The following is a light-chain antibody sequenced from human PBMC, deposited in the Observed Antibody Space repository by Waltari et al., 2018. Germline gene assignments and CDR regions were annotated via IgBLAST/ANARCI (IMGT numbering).Light chain of an antibody. V-gene: IGLV4-69*01. Sequence: QLVLTQSPSASASLGASVKLTCTLSSGHSSNVIAWHQQQPEKGPRYLMKVNSDGSHSKGDEIPDRFSGSSAGAEHYITISSLQSEDEADYYCQTGGHGTWVFGGGTKLTVL. CDR2: VNSDGSH. J-gene: IGLJ3*02. CDR3: QTGGHGTWV. CDR1: SGHSSNV.